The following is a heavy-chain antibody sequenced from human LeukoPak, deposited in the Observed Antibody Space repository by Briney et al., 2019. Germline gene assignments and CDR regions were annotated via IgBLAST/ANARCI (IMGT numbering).Heavy chain of an antibody. J-gene: IGHJ4*02. V-gene: IGHV3-53*01. CDR1: GFTVISNY. Sequence: PGGSLRLSCAASGFTVISNYMSWVRQAPGKGLEWVSVIYSGGNTYYADSVEGRFTISRDNSKNTLYLQMKTLKAEDTAVYYCARTGDGLTLDYWGQGTLVTVSS. D-gene: IGHD1-26*01. CDR2: IYSGGNT. CDR3: ARTGDGLTLDY.